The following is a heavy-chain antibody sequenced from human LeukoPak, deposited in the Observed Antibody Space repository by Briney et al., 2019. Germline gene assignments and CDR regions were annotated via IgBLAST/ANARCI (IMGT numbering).Heavy chain of an antibody. CDR2: MNPNSGNT. J-gene: IGHJ6*03. D-gene: IGHD1-26*01. Sequence: ASVKVSCKASGYTFTSYDINWARQATGQGLEWMGWMNPNSGNTGYAQKFQGRVTMTRNTSISTAYMELSSLRSEDTAVYYCARGPPVGALYYYYYYMDVWGKGTTVTVSS. V-gene: IGHV1-8*01. CDR3: ARGPPVGALYYYYYYMDV. CDR1: GYTFTSYD.